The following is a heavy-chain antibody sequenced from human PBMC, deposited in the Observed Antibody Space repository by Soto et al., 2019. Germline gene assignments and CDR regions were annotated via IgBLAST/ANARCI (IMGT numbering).Heavy chain of an antibody. J-gene: IGHJ6*02. CDR1: GYTFSGYY. CDR2: INPNSGGT. D-gene: IGHD2-2*02. CDR3: ARSLTEGYCTITGCYTRPLYGMDV. V-gene: IGHV1-2*02. Sequence: ASVKVSCKASGYTFSGYYIHWLRQAPGQGLEWMGWINPNSGGTSYAQKFQGRVTVTRDTPTSTAYMELSRLTSDDTAVYYCARSLTEGYCTITGCYTRPLYGMDVWGQGTTVTVSS.